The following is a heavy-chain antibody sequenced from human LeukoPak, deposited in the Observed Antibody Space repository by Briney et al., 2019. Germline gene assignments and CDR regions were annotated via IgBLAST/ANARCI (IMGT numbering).Heavy chain of an antibody. D-gene: IGHD3-22*01. V-gene: IGHV1-69*04. Sequence: ASVKVSCKASGGTFSSYAISWVRQAPGQGLEWMGRIIPILGIANYAQKFQGRVTITADKSTSTAYMELSSLRSEDTAVYYCARVDEEGDYYDSSGYSPPGYWGQGTQVTVSS. CDR1: GGTFSSYA. CDR2: IIPILGIA. J-gene: IGHJ4*02. CDR3: ARVDEEGDYYDSSGYSPPGY.